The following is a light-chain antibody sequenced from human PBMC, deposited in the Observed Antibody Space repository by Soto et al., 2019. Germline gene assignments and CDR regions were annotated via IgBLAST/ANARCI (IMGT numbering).Light chain of an antibody. CDR2: DAS. V-gene: IGKV3-11*01. Sequence: EVVMTQSPATLSVSPGARATLSCRASQSVTTYLAWYQQKPGQAPRLLIYDASVRATGIPARFSASGSGTDFTLTISSLEPEDFAVYYCQQRSNWPPEITFGQGTRLETK. J-gene: IGKJ5*01. CDR3: QQRSNWPPEIT. CDR1: QSVTTY.